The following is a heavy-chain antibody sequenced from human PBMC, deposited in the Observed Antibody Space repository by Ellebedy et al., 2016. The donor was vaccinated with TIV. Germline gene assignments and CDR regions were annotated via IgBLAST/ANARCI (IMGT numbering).Heavy chain of an antibody. Sequence: GESLKISCAASGFTFSSYAMHWVRQAPGKGLEWVAIISYDGTTKYYGESVKGRFTISSDDSKNTLYLQMNSLRAEDTAVYHCAKDRSATVITSGWFDPWGQGTLVTVSS. CDR2: ISYDGTTK. J-gene: IGHJ5*02. CDR3: AKDRSATVITSGWFDP. V-gene: IGHV3-30*18. CDR1: GFTFSSYA. D-gene: IGHD3-16*01.